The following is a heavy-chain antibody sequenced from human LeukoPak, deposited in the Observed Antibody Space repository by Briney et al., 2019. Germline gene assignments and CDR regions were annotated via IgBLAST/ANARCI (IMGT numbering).Heavy chain of an antibody. CDR2: INHSGST. D-gene: IGHD2-2*01. J-gene: IGHJ4*02. Sequence: SETLSLTCAVYGGSFSGYYWSWIRQPPGKGLEWIGEINHSGSTNYNPSLKSRVTISVDTSKNQFSLKLSSVTAADTAVYYCASFSQLLYYFDYWGQGTLVTVSS. CDR1: GGSFSGYY. V-gene: IGHV4-34*01. CDR3: ASFSQLLYYFDY.